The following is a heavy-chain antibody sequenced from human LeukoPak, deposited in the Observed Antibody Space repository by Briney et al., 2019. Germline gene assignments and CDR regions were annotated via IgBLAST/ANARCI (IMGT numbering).Heavy chain of an antibody. CDR2: IRSKAYGGTT. V-gene: IGHV3-49*04. D-gene: IGHD3-10*01. CDR1: GFTFGDYA. J-gene: IGHJ3*02. Sequence: PGGSLRLSCTASGFTFGDYAMSWVRQAPGEGLEWVGFIRSKAYGGTTEYAASVKGRFTISRDDSKSIAYLQMNSLKTEDTAVYYCTRAFGENDAFDIWGQGTMVTVSS. CDR3: TRAFGENDAFDI.